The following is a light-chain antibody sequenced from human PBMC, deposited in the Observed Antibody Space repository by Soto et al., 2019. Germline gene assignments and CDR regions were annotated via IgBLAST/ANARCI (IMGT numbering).Light chain of an antibody. Sequence: EIVMTQSPATLSVSPGESATLSCRASQSVSSNLAWHQQKPGQAPRILMYDASTRATGISARFSGSGSGTEYTLTISSLQSEDFAVYYCQQYHNWPITFGQGTDWRL. V-gene: IGKV3-15*01. CDR3: QQYHNWPIT. CDR1: QSVSSN. J-gene: IGKJ5*01. CDR2: DAS.